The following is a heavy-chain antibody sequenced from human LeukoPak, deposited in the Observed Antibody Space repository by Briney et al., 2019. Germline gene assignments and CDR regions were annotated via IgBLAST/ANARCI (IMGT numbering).Heavy chain of an antibody. CDR3: ARDNSVGDVAWWFDP. V-gene: IGHV1-46*01. J-gene: IGHJ5*02. D-gene: IGHD1-26*01. CDR1: GYSFTSHY. CDR2: INPTGSST. Sequence: AASVKVSCKASGYSFTSHYMHWVRQAPGQGLEWLGLINPTGSSTLYAQKFQGRVTMTRDMSTTTDYMELSSLRSDDTAVYYCARDNSVGDVAWWFDPWGQGTLVTVSS.